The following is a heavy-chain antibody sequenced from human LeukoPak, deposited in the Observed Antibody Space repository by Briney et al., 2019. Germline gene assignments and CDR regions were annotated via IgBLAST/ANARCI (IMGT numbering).Heavy chain of an antibody. J-gene: IGHJ3*02. CDR3: AREVHDYVWGSQHDAFDI. CDR1: GGSISSSNW. Sequence: PSETLSLTCAVSGGSISSSNWWSWVRQPPGKGLEWMGEIYHSGSTNYNPSLKSRVTISVDKSKNQFSLKLSSVTAADTAVYYCAREVHDYVWGSQHDAFDIWGQGTMVTVSS. CDR2: IYHSGST. D-gene: IGHD3-16*01. V-gene: IGHV4-4*02.